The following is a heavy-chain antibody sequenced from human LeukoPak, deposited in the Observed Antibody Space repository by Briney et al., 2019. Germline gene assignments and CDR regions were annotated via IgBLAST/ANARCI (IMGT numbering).Heavy chain of an antibody. CDR1: GFTFSSYA. Sequence: GRYLRLSCAASGFTFSSYAMHWVRQAPGKGLEWVAVISYDGSNKYYADSVKGRFTISRDNSKNTLYLQMISLRAEDTAVYYCARVYGGKKFDYWGQGTLVTVSA. CDR3: ARVYGGKKFDY. D-gene: IGHD4-23*01. CDR2: ISYDGSNK. V-gene: IGHV3-30*04. J-gene: IGHJ4*02.